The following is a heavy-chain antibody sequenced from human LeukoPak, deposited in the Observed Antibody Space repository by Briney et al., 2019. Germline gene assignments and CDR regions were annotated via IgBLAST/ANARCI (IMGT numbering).Heavy chain of an antibody. J-gene: IGHJ4*02. CDR1: GFTFSSYA. CDR3: AKDRITATPYYFDF. D-gene: IGHD1-20*01. Sequence: GGSLRLSCAASGFTFSSYAMSWVRQAPGKGLEWVSGISGSGGSAYYADSVKGRFTISRDNSINTLFLQMNSLRAEDSALYYCAKDRITATPYYFDFWGQGTLVTVSP. CDR2: ISGSGGSA. V-gene: IGHV3-23*01.